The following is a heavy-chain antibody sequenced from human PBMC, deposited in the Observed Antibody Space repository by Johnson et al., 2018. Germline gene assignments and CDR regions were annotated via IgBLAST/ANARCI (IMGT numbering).Heavy chain of an antibody. V-gene: IGHV3-23*04. CDR3: AKDLSYYDSSGYYHAEYFQH. Sequence: VQLVESGGGVVQPGRSXRLSCAASGFSFSSYVMIWVRQAPGKGLTWVSAISGRGGSTYYADSVKGRFTISRDNSKNTLYLQMNSLRAEDTAVYYCAKDLSYYDSSGYYHAEYFQHWGQGTLVTVSS. D-gene: IGHD3-22*01. CDR2: ISGRGGST. J-gene: IGHJ1*01. CDR1: GFSFSSYV.